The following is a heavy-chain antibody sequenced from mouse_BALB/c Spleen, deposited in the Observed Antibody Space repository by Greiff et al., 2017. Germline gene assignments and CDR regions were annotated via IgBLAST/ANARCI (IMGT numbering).Heavy chain of an antibody. CDR1: GFNIKDTY. J-gene: IGHJ2*01. CDR2: IDPANGNT. D-gene: IGHD4-1*01. V-gene: IGHV14-3*02. CDR3: ARMGRSGY. Sequence: EVKLMESGAELVKPGASVKLSCTASGFNIKDTYMHWVKQRPEQGLEWIGRIDPANGNTKYDPKFQGKATITADTSSNTAYLQLSSLTSEDTAVYYCARMGRSGYWGQGTTLTVSS.